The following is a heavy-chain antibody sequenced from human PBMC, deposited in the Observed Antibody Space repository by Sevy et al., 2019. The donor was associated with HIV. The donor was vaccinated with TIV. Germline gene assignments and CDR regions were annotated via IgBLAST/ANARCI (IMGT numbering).Heavy chain of an antibody. Sequence: GGSLRLSCAVSGFAFGRNVMSWVRQVPGQGLEWISNINEDGDKTYYPESVKGRFIISRDNLKNTLYLQMNSLRAEDTAIYYCARDPYTSGYGAFDYWGPGTLVTVSS. J-gene: IGHJ4*01. CDR3: ARDPYTSGYGAFDY. CDR1: GFAFGRNV. D-gene: IGHD2-8*01. V-gene: IGHV3-23*01. CDR2: INEDGDKT.